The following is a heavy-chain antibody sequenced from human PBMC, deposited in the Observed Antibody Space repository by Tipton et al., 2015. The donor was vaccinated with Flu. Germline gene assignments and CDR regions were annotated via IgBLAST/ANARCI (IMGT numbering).Heavy chain of an antibody. Sequence: TLSLTCAVYGGSLSGYYWSWIRQSPGKGLEWIGEINHSGSTNYNPSLKSRLTISLDMSKNQFSLNLYSVSAADAAVYYCARHTRIAIGGLNWFDPLGQGTLVTVSS. J-gene: IGHJ5*02. D-gene: IGHD2/OR15-2a*01. CDR2: INHSGST. CDR1: GGSLSGYY. V-gene: IGHV4-34*01. CDR3: ARHTRIAIGGLNWFDP.